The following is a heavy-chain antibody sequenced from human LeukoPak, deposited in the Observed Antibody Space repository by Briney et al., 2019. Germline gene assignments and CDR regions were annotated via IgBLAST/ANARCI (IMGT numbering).Heavy chain of an antibody. Sequence: GGSLRISLAGAGFSIIYHHIDLGRQAPRGGLEWIGRSATTKPNSCTTQYAASVRGRFTISRDDSQNSLYLLLNSLRAEDTAVYYCARVRPGYYCDYWGQGILVTVSS. CDR1: GFSIIYHH. CDR2: SATTKPNSCTT. J-gene: IGHJ4*02. CDR3: ARVRPGYYCDY. V-gene: IGHV3-72*01.